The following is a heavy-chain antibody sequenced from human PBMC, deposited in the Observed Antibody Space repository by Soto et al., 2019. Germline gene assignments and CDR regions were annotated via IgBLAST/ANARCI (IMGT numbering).Heavy chain of an antibody. Sequence: EFGPTRVNPTQALTLTFTFCGCSLSPRRVGVGWIRQPPGKALEWLALIYWDDDKRYSPSLKSRLTISKDTSKNQVVLTMTNMDPVDTATYYCAHVGYCISFSCSNWFDPWGQGTLVTVSS. D-gene: IGHD2-2*01. CDR1: GCSLSPRRVG. V-gene: IGHV2-5*02. CDR2: IYWDDDK. CDR3: AHVGYCISFSCSNWFDP. J-gene: IGHJ5*02.